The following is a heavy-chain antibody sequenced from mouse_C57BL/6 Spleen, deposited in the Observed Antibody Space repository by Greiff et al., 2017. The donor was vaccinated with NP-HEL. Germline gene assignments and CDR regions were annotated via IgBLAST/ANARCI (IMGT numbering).Heavy chain of an antibody. J-gene: IGHJ3*01. CDR2: IYPRSGNT. CDR3: ARGDGSSTWFAY. V-gene: IGHV1-81*01. Sequence: QVQLKESGAELARPGASVKLSCKASGYTFTSYGISWVKQRTGQGLEWIGEIYPRSGNTYYNEKFKGKATLTADKSSSTAYMELRSLTSEDSAVYFCARGDGSSTWFAYWGQGTLVTVSA. D-gene: IGHD1-1*01. CDR1: GYTFTSYG.